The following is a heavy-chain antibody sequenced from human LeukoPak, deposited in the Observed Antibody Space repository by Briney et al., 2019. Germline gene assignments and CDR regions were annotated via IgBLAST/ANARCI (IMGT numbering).Heavy chain of an antibody. D-gene: IGHD5-12*01. J-gene: IGHJ6*03. CDR2: IKQDGSEK. CDR3: ARGGYGYYYMDV. V-gene: IGHV3-7*04. Sequence: GGSLRLSCAASGFTFSSYWMSWVRQAPGKGREWVANIKQDGSEKYYVDSVKGRFTISRDNAKNTLYLEMNNLRAEDTALYYCARGGYGYYYMDVWGKGTTVTVSS. CDR1: GFTFSSYW.